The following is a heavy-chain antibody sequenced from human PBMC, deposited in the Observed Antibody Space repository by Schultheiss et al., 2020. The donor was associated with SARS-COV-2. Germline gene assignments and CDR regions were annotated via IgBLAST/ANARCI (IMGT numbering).Heavy chain of an antibody. V-gene: IGHV3-23*01. CDR3: ARDNDPAAMYYYYYGMDV. CDR1: GFTFSSYA. D-gene: IGHD2-2*01. Sequence: GGSLRLSCAASGFTFSSYAMSWVRQAPGKGLEWVSAISGSGGSTYYADSVKGRFTISRDNAKNSLYLQMNSLRAEDTAVYYCARDNDPAAMYYYYYGMDVWGQGTTVTVSS. J-gene: IGHJ6*02. CDR2: ISGSGGST.